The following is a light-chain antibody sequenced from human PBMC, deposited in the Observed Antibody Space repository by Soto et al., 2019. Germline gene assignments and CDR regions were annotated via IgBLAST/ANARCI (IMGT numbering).Light chain of an antibody. Sequence: QSVLAQPASVSGSPGQSITISCTGTSSDFGDYNYVSWYQHHPDKAPKLIIFGVSNQPSGVSNRFSASKSGNTASLTISGLQVDDEADYYCSSYAASRTRVFGTGTKVTVL. CDR1: SSDFGDYNY. CDR2: GVS. V-gene: IGLV2-14*01. J-gene: IGLJ1*01. CDR3: SSYAASRTRV.